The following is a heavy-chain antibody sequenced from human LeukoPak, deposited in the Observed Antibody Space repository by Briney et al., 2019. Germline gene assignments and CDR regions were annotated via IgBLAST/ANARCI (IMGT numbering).Heavy chain of an antibody. CDR1: GGSISSYY. J-gene: IGHJ4*02. V-gene: IGHV4-59*08. D-gene: IGHD6-19*01. CDR2: IYYSGST. CDR3: ARTITVAGKYYFDY. Sequence: PSETLSLTCTVSGGSISSYYWSWIRQPPGKGLEWIGYIYYSGSTNYNPSLKSRVTISVDTSKNQFSLTLSSVTAADTAVYYCARTITVAGKYYFDYWGQGTLVTVSS.